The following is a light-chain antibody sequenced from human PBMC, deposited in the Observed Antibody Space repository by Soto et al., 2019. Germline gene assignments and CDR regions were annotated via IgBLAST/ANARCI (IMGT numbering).Light chain of an antibody. CDR2: GAS. CDR1: QSISSY. J-gene: IGKJ5*01. V-gene: IGKV3-20*01. Sequence: TQSPSSLSASAGDRVTITCRASQSISSYLNWYQQKPGQAPRLLIYGASSRATGIPDRFSGSGSGTDFTLTISRLEPEDFAVYYCQQYGSSPITFGQGARLEIK. CDR3: QQYGSSPIT.